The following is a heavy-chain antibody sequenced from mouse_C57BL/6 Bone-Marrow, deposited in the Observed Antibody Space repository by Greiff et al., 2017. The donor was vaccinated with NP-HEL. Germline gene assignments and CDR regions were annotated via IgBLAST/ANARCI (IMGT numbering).Heavy chain of an antibody. CDR2: IDPANGNT. CDR3: ASLRRLRHYCYAMDY. D-gene: IGHD3-2*02. Sequence: VQLQQSVAELVRPGASVKLSCTASGFNIKNTYMHWVKQRPEQGLEWIGRIDPANGNTKYAPKFQGKATLTADTSSNTAYLQLSSLTSEDTAIYYCASLRRLRHYCYAMDYGGQGTSVTVSS. CDR1: GFNIKNTY. J-gene: IGHJ4*01. V-gene: IGHV14-3*01.